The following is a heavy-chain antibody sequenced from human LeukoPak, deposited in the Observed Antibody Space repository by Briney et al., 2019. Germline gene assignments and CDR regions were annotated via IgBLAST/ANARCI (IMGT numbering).Heavy chain of an antibody. J-gene: IGHJ4*02. D-gene: IGHD3-22*01. V-gene: IGHV3-21*01. Sequence: PGGSLRLSCAASGFTFSSYSMNWVRQAPGKGLEWVSSISSSSSYTYYADSVKGRFTISRDNAKNSLYLQMNSLRAEDTAVYYCARGIYYYDSSGYYHDYWGKGTLVTVSS. CDR2: ISSSSSYT. CDR3: ARGIYYYDSSGYYHDY. CDR1: GFTFSSYS.